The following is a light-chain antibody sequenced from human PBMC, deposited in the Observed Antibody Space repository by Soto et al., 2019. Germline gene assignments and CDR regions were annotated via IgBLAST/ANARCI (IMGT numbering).Light chain of an antibody. Sequence: QSVLTQPPSASGTPGQKVTISCSGSNSNIGSNTFSWFQQLPASAPKLLLYNNIYRPPGVPDRFSGSKSDTSVSLAISGLESEDEADYYCAAWEDSLDGHVVFGGGTQLTVL. CDR1: NSNIGSNT. CDR3: AAWEDSLDGHVV. V-gene: IGLV1-44*01. J-gene: IGLJ7*01. CDR2: NNI.